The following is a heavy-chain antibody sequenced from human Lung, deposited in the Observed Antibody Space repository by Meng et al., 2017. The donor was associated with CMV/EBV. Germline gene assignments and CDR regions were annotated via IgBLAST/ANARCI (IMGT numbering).Heavy chain of an antibody. CDR2: INPNSGGT. Sequence: SGYTFTGYCVPWVRQPPGQGLEWMGWINPNSGGTNYAQKFQGRVTMTRDTSISTAYMELSRLRSDDTAVYYCARIASSGSYYPFDYWGQGTLVTVSS. CDR1: GYTFTGYC. D-gene: IGHD1-26*01. J-gene: IGHJ4*02. CDR3: ARIASSGSYYPFDY. V-gene: IGHV1-2*02.